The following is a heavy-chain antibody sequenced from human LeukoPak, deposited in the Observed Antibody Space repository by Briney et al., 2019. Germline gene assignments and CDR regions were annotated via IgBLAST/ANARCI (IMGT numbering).Heavy chain of an antibody. CDR3: AREAAEIPDY. V-gene: IGHV3-21*01. CDR2: ISSSSSYI. J-gene: IGHJ4*02. D-gene: IGHD2-2*02. CDR1: GFTFSSYS. Sequence: GGSLRLSCAASGFTFSSYSMNWVRQAPGKGLEWVSSISSSSSYIYYADSVMGRFTISRDNAKNSLYLQMNSLRAEDTAVYYCAREAAEIPDYWGQGTLVTVSS.